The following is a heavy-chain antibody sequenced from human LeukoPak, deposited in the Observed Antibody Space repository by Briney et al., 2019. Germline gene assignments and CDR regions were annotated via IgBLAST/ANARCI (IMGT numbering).Heavy chain of an antibody. V-gene: IGHV1-69*06. CDR3: AKDDAWGRYKD. Sequence: ASVKVSCKASGGTFSSYAISWVRQAPGQGLEWMGGIIPIFGTANYAQKFQGRVTITADKSSTTVYMELSSLRSEDTAVYYCAKDDAWGRYKDWGQGTLVTVSS. D-gene: IGHD3-16*01. J-gene: IGHJ1*01. CDR2: IIPIFGTA. CDR1: GGTFSSYA.